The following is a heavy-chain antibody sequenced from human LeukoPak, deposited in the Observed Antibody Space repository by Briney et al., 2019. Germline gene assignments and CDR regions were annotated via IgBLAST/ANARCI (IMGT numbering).Heavy chain of an antibody. D-gene: IGHD6-19*01. CDR3: ARDHGSDWHYFDY. CDR2: ISSSSSYI. Sequence: GGSLRLSCAASGFTFSTYSMNWVRQAPGKGLEWVSSISSSSSYIYYADSVKGRFTISRDNAKNSLYLQMNSLRAEDTAVYYCARDHGSDWHYFDYWGQGTLVTVSS. CDR1: GFTFSTYS. V-gene: IGHV3-21*01. J-gene: IGHJ4*02.